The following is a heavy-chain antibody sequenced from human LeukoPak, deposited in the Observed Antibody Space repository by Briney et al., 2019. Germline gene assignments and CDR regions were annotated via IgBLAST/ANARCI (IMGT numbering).Heavy chain of an antibody. CDR1: GGSFSGYY. D-gene: IGHD3-22*01. J-gene: IGHJ4*02. CDR2: INHSGST. CDR3: ASLDSSGYYSAFGITHPGDY. Sequence: PSETLSLTCAVYGGSFSGYYWSWIRQPPGKGLEWIGEINHSGSTNYNPSLKGRVTISVDTSKNQFSLKLSSVTAADTAVYYCASLDSSGYYSAFGITHPGDYWGQGTLVTVSS. V-gene: IGHV4-34*01.